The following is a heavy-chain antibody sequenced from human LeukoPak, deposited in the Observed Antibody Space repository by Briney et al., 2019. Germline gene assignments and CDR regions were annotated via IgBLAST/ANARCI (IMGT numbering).Heavy chain of an antibody. CDR1: GGSISSGSYY. Sequence: PSETLSLTCTVSGGSISSGSYYWSWIRQPAGKGLEWIGRMYTSGSTDYNPSLKSRVTISVDTSKNQFSLKLSSVTAADTAVYYCAGSYSGSLDAFDIWGQGTMVTVSS. D-gene: IGHD1-26*01. J-gene: IGHJ3*02. CDR2: MYTSGST. V-gene: IGHV4-61*02. CDR3: AGSYSGSLDAFDI.